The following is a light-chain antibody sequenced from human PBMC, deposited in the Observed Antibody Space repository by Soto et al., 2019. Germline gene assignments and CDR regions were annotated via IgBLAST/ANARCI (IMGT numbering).Light chain of an antibody. CDR1: QSVLYSSNNKNY. CDR3: QQRNMWPIT. J-gene: IGKJ5*01. CDR2: DGY. Sequence: DIVMTQSPDSLAVSLGDRATINCKSSQSVLYSSNNKNYLAWYQQKPGQPPRLLIYDGYYRATDTPPRFSGSGSGTDFTLTISSLEPEDSAVYYCQQRNMWPITFGQGTRLEIK. V-gene: IGKV4-1*01.